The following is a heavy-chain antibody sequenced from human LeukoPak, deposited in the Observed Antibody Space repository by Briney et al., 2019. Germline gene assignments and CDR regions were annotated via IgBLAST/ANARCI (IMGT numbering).Heavy chain of an antibody. Sequence: TSQTLSLTCTVSGGSISSGDYYWSWIRQPPGKGLEWIGYIYNNGGADYNPSLKSRVTTSLDTPKNQVSLRLTSVTAADTAVYYCARQLWSYSPFDYWGLGARIIVSS. D-gene: IGHD3-10*01. V-gene: IGHV4-30-4*01. CDR2: IYNNGGA. J-gene: IGHJ4*02. CDR1: GGSISSGDYY. CDR3: ARQLWSYSPFDY.